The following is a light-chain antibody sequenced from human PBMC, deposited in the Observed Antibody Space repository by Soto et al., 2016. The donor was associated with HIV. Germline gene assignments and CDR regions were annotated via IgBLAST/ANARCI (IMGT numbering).Light chain of an antibody. Sequence: DIQMTQSPSSLSASVGDRVTITCRSSQSINSYLNWYQQKPGKAPKLLIYGTSSNIAGVPSRFSGSGSGTDFSLTIRSLQPEDFATYYCQQSSRTPRTFGQGTKGGN. V-gene: IGKV1-39*01. CDR1: QSINSY. CDR3: QQSSRTPRT. J-gene: IGKJ1*01. CDR2: GTS.